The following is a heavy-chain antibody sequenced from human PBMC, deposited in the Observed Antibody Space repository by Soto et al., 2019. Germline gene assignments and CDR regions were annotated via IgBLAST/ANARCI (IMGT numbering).Heavy chain of an antibody. CDR1: GGSISSSSYY. CDR2: IYYSGST. D-gene: IGHD1-26*01. J-gene: IGHJ4*02. CDR3: ARRKGELLRADLFDY. Sequence: PSETLSLTCTVSGGSISSSSYYWGWIRQPPGKGLEWIGSIYYSGSTYYNPSLKSRVTISVDTSKNQFSLKLSSVTAADTAVYYCARRKGELLRADLFDYWGQGTLVTVSS. V-gene: IGHV4-39*07.